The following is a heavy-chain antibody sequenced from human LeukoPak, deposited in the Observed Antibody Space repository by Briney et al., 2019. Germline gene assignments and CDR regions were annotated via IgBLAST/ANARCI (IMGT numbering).Heavy chain of an antibody. CDR1: GFTVSTNY. Sequence: GGSLRLAWAASGFTVSTNYMSWVRQAPGKGLEWVSVIYSGGSTYYADSVKGRFTISRDNSQNMLYLQMSSLRAEDTAVYHCARGSAYSHWGQGTLVTVSS. CDR2: IYSGGST. V-gene: IGHV3-66*02. J-gene: IGHJ4*02. CDR3: ARGSAYSH. D-gene: IGHD3-22*01.